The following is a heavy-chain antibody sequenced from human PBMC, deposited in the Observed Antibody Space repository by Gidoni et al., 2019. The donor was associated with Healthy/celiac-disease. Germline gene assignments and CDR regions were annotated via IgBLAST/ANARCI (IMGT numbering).Heavy chain of an antibody. CDR2: IYSGGST. CDR1: GFTVSSNY. V-gene: IGHV3-53*04. Sequence: EVQLVESGGGLVQPGGSLRLSCAASGFTVSSNYISWVRQASGKGLAWVSVIYSGGSTYYADSVKGRFTISRPNSKNTLYLQMNILRAEDTAVYYCARGPGMIQPFDYWGQGTLVTVSS. CDR3: ARGPGMIQPFDY. D-gene: IGHD3-16*01. J-gene: IGHJ4*02.